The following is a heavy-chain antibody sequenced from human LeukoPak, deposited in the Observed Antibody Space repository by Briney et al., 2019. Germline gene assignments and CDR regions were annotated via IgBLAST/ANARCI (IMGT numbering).Heavy chain of an antibody. Sequence: PGGSLRLSCAASGFTFSSYSMNWVRQAPGKGLEWVSYISSSSSTIYYADSVKGRFTISRDNAKNTLYLQMNSLRAEDTAVYYCARVSSSSWWALDYWGQGTLVTVSS. V-gene: IGHV3-48*04. CDR3: ARVSSSSWWALDY. D-gene: IGHD6-13*01. CDR2: ISSSSSTI. J-gene: IGHJ4*02. CDR1: GFTFSSYS.